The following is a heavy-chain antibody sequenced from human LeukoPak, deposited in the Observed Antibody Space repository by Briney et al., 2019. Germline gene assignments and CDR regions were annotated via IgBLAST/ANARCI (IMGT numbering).Heavy chain of an antibody. V-gene: IGHV1-8*01. Sequence: ASVKVSCKASGYTFTSYDINWVRQATGQGLEWMGWMNPNSGNTGYAQKFQGRVTMTRNTSISTAYMELSSLRSEDTAVYYCARVRPNYDFWSGIYYYYMDVWGKGTTVTVSS. CDR3: ARVRPNYDFWSGIYYYYMDV. CDR2: MNPNSGNT. J-gene: IGHJ6*03. CDR1: GYTFTSYD. D-gene: IGHD3-3*01.